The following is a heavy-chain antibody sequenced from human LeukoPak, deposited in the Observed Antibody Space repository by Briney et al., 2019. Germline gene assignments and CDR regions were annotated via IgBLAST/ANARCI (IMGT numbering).Heavy chain of an antibody. CDR3: AREYNYDSSGYYRT. D-gene: IGHD3-22*01. V-gene: IGHV3-48*04. J-gene: IGHJ4*02. CDR1: GFTFSSYS. CDR2: ISNSGTNI. Sequence: GGSLRLSCAASGFTFSSYSMNWVRQAPGKGLEWISYISNSGTNIYYADSVKGRFNISRDNAKNSLYLQMNSLRAEDTAIYYCAREYNYDSSGYYRTWGQGTLVTVSS.